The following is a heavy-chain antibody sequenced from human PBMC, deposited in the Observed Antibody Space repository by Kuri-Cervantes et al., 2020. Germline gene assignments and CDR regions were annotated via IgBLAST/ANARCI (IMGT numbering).Heavy chain of an antibody. J-gene: IGHJ4*02. CDR3: AKDHFGNSKLFDS. CDR1: GFTFSDYS. V-gene: IGHV3-21*04. D-gene: IGHD1-1*01. Sequence: GGSLRLSCAASGFTFSDYSMNWVRQAPGKGLECLSSISSSSSYIYYADSVKGRFTISRDNSKNTLYLQMNSLRAEDTAVYYCAKDHFGNSKLFDSWGQGTLVTVSS. CDR2: ISSSSSYI.